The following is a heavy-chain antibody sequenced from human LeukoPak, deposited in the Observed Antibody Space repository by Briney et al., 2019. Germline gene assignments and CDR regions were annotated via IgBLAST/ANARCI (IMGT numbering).Heavy chain of an antibody. CDR1: GYTFTNTYG. CDR2: INNVNT. V-gene: IGHV1-18*01. D-gene: IGHD2/OR15-2a*01. Sequence: ASVKASCKASGYTFTNTYGITWVRQAPGQGLEWMGWINNVNTISAQKFQGRVTMTTDTSTSTAYMELRSLKSDDTAVYYCVRGVYPIDQWGQGTLITVSS. CDR3: VRGVYPIDQ. J-gene: IGHJ4*02.